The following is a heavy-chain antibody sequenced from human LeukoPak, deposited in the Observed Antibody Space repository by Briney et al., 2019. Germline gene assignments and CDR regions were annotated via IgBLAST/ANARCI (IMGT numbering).Heavy chain of an antibody. CDR2: IKQDGSEK. CDR1: GFTFSSYW. Sequence: GGSLRLSCAASGFTFSSYWMSWVRQAPGKGLEWVANIKQDGSEKYYVDSVKGRFTISRDNAKNSLYLQMNSLRAEDTAVYYCARTSSGGWYMGPHVYFDYWGQGTLVTVSS. V-gene: IGHV3-7*01. D-gene: IGHD6-19*01. J-gene: IGHJ4*02. CDR3: ARTSSGGWYMGPHVYFDY.